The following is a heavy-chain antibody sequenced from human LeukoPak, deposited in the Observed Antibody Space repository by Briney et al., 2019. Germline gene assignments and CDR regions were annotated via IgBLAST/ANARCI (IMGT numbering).Heavy chain of an antibody. CDR2: IYYSGST. CDR1: GGSISSSSYY. CDR3: ARHPAYYDFWSGYSTFDY. V-gene: IGHV4-39*01. J-gene: IGHJ4*02. D-gene: IGHD3-3*01. Sequence: SETLSLTCTVSGGSISSSSYYWGWIRQPPGKGLEWIGSIYYSGSTYYNPSLKSRVTISVDTSKNQFSLKLSSVTAADTAVYYCARHPAYYDFWSGYSTFDYWGQGTLVTVSS.